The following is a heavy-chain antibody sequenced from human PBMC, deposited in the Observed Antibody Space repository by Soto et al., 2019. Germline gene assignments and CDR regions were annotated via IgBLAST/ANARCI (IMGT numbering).Heavy chain of an antibody. Sequence: QVQLVQSGAEVKKPGSSVKVSCKASGGTLSSYTFSWVRPAPGQGLEWMGRIIPNLGITNYAQKFQGRITIIVDKATSTAYMELSSLRSEDTAVYYCARDKGYCSGASCPDFDYWGQGTLVTVSS. CDR1: GGTLSSYT. CDR2: IIPNLGIT. CDR3: ARDKGYCSGASCPDFDY. J-gene: IGHJ4*02. D-gene: IGHD2-15*01. V-gene: IGHV1-69*08.